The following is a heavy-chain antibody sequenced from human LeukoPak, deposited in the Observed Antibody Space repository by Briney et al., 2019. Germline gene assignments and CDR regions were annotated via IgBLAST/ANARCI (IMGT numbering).Heavy chain of an antibody. J-gene: IGHJ4*02. CDR2: IYPGDSDT. V-gene: IGHV5-51*01. Sequence: GESLKISCKGSGYSFISYWIGWVRQMPGKGLEWVGIIYPGDSDTRYNPSFQGQVTMSADKSTSTAYLQWSSLKASDTAMYYCAGSSGYFLFDYWGQGTLVTVSS. CDR3: AGSSGYFLFDY. CDR1: GYSFISYW. D-gene: IGHD3-22*01.